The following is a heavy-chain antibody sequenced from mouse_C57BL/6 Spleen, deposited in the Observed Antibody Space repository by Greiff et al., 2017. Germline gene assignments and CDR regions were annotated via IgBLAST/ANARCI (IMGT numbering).Heavy chain of an antibody. J-gene: IGHJ2*01. V-gene: IGHV1-82*01. CDR2: IYPGDGDT. CDR1: GYAFSSSW. CDR3: ANYDGYLGD. Sequence: VKLQESGPELVKPGASVKISCKASGYAFSSSWMNWVKQRPGKGLEWIGRIYPGDGDTNYKGKFKGKATLTADKSSSTAYMQLSSLTSEDSAVYFCANYDGYLGDWGQGTTLTVSS. D-gene: IGHD2-3*01.